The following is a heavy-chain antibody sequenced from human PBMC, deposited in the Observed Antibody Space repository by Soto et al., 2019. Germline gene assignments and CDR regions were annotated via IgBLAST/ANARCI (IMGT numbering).Heavy chain of an antibody. Sequence: GASVKVSFKASGGTFSSYAISWVRQAPGQGLEWMGGIIPIFGTANYAQKFQGRVTITADESTSTAYMELSSLRSEDTAVYYCAREAPGVDYYYYGMDVWGQGTTVTVSS. CDR3: AREAPGVDYYYYGMDV. CDR2: IIPIFGTA. CDR1: GGTFSSYA. V-gene: IGHV1-69*13. J-gene: IGHJ6*02. D-gene: IGHD2-21*01.